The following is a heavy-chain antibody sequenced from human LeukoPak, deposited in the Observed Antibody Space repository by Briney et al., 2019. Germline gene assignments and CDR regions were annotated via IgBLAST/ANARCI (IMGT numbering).Heavy chain of an antibody. CDR2: ISSSSSYI. D-gene: IGHD2-21*02. CDR3: ARDVPLAYCGGDCYGGVYYFDY. Sequence: GGSLRLSCAAPGFTFSSYSMNWVRQAPGKGLEWVSSISSSSSYIYYADSVKGRFTISRDNAKNSLYLQMNSLRAEDTAVYYCARDVPLAYCGGDCYGGVYYFDYWGQGTLVTVSS. CDR1: GFTFSSYS. V-gene: IGHV3-21*01. J-gene: IGHJ4*02.